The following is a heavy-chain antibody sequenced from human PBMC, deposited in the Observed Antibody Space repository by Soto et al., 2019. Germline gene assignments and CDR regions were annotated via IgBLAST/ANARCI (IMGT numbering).Heavy chain of an antibody. CDR2: ISSSGSTI. Sequence: GGSLRLSCAASGFTFSDYYMSWIRQAPGKGLEWVSYISSSGSTIYYADSVKGRFTISRDNAKNSLYLQMNSLRAEDTAVYYCARAVPMVRVWVSDAFDIWGQGTMVTVSS. CDR3: ARAVPMVRVWVSDAFDI. J-gene: IGHJ3*02. CDR1: GFTFSDYY. D-gene: IGHD3-10*01. V-gene: IGHV3-11*01.